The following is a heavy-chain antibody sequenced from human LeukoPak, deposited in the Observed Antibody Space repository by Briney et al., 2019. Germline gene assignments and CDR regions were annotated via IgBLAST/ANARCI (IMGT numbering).Heavy chain of an antibody. D-gene: IGHD4-11*01. CDR2: IWSDATEK. J-gene: IGHJ4*02. Sequence: PGGSLRLSCAASGFTYSHYGMHWVRQAPGKGLEWVAVIWSDATEKYYGDAVKGRFTISRDNSRNTLYLQMNSLGAEDTAVYYCAKDAQRGFDYSNSLEYWGQGTLVTVSS. V-gene: IGHV3-33*06. CDR1: GFTYSHYG. CDR3: AKDAQRGFDYSNSLEY.